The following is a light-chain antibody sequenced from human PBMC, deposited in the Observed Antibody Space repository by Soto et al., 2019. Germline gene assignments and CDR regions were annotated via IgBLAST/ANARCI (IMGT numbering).Light chain of an antibody. V-gene: IGLV2-14*01. CDR3: NSYTSSNTLV. Sequence: QSALTQPASVSGSPGQSIAISCTGTSSDIGGYNSVSWYQQHSGKAPKLMIYEVNNRPSGVSNRFSASKSGNTAFLTISGLQAEDEADYYCNSYTSSNTLVFGGGTQLTVL. CDR2: EVN. J-gene: IGLJ2*01. CDR1: SSDIGGYNS.